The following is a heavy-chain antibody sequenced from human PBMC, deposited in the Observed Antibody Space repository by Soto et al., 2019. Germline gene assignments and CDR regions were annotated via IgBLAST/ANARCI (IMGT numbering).Heavy chain of an antibody. D-gene: IGHD2-21*01. Sequence: QLQLQESGPGLVKPSETLSLTCTVSGGSISSSSYYWGWIRQPPGKGLEWIGSIYYSGSTYYNPSLTSRVTISVDTSKNQCALKLSSVTAADTAVYYCARPGTVADDAFDIWGQGTMVTVSS. CDR1: GGSISSSSYY. V-gene: IGHV4-39*01. CDR2: IYYSGST. J-gene: IGHJ3*02. CDR3: ARPGTVADDAFDI.